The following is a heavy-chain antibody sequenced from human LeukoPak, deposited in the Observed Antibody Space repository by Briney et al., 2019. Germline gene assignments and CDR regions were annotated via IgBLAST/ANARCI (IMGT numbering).Heavy chain of an antibody. CDR1: GGTFSSYA. CDR3: ARQKSLGVAGTALAFDY. D-gene: IGHD6-19*01. CDR2: IIPIFGTA. J-gene: IGHJ4*02. Sequence: SVKVSCKASGGTFSSYAISWVRQAPGQGLECMGGIIPIFGTANYAQKFQGRVTITADESTSTAYMELSSLRSEDTAVYYCARQKSLGVAGTALAFDYWGQGTLVTVSS. V-gene: IGHV1-69*13.